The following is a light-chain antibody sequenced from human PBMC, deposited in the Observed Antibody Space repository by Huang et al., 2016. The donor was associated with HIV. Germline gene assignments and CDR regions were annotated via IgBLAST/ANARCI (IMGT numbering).Light chain of an antibody. CDR2: GAS. Sequence: DIQMTQSPSSLSASVGDRVTITCRESQRISKYLNWYQQKPGRDPNLLIYGASNLQSGVPSRFSGSGSETDFTLTISGLQPGDFATYYCQHSFRSPYTFGQGTKVDMK. CDR1: QRISKY. V-gene: IGKV1-39*01. CDR3: QHSFRSPYT. J-gene: IGKJ2*01.